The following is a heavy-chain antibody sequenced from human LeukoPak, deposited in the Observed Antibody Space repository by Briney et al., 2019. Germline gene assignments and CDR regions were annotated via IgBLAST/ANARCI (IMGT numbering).Heavy chain of an antibody. CDR3: ARLYADITIAVAGEFDY. Sequence: SETLSLTCAVSGYSISSGYYRDWIRQPPGKGLEWIGSIYHSGSTYYNPSLKSRVTISVDTSKNQFSLKLSSVTAADTAVYYCARLYADITIAVAGEFDYWGQGTLVTVSS. J-gene: IGHJ4*02. V-gene: IGHV4-38-2*01. CDR2: IYHSGST. CDR1: GYSISSGYY. D-gene: IGHD6-19*01.